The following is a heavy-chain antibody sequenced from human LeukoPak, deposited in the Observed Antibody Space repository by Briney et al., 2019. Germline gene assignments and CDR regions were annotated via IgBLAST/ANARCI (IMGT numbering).Heavy chain of an antibody. CDR1: GYSISSGYY. CDR2: IYHSGIT. Sequence: SETLSLTCAVSGYSISSGYYWGWIRQPPGKGLEWIGSIYHSGITYYNPSLKSRVTISVDTSKNQFSLKLSSVTAADTAVYYCARGSVGYNEEVETFDYWGQGTLVTVSS. CDR3: ARGSVGYNEEVETFDY. V-gene: IGHV4-38-2*01. J-gene: IGHJ4*02. D-gene: IGHD5-24*01.